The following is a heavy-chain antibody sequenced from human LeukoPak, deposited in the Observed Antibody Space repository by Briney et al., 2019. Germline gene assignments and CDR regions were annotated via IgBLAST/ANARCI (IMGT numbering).Heavy chain of an antibody. D-gene: IGHD3-10*01. CDR3: ARGQGSGSYYQHTGGVNTLYYYYMDV. CDR2: MNPNSGNT. Sequence: ASVKVSCKASGYTFTSYGISWVRQATGQGLEWMGWMNPNSGNTGYAQKFQGRVTMTRNTSISTAYMELSSLRSEDTAVYYCARGQGSGSYYQHTGGVNTLYYYYMDVWGKGTTVTISS. V-gene: IGHV1-8*02. CDR1: GYTFTSYG. J-gene: IGHJ6*03.